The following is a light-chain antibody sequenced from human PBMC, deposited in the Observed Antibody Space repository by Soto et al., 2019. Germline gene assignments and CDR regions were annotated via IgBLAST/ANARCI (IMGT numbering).Light chain of an antibody. CDR2: SAS. V-gene: IGKV3-20*01. Sequence: EIVLTQSPGTLSLSPGETATLSCRASQSVTSGYLAWYQQQPGQAPRLLIYSASSRATGIPDRFSGSGSGTDFTLTISRLEPEDFSVYYCQQYGSSFRYTFGQGTKLQIK. J-gene: IGKJ2*01. CDR3: QQYGSSFRYT. CDR1: QSVTSGY.